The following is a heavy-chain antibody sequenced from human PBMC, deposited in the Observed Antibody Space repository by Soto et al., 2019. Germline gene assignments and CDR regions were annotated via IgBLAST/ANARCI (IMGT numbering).Heavy chain of an antibody. CDR1: GGSISSRYY. J-gene: IGHJ4*02. Sequence: QLQLQESGPGLVKPSETLSLTCTVSGGSISSRYYWGWIRQAPGKGLEWIGSIDYSGSTYYKPSLKSRVTKSVDTSRNKFSLRLSSVTAADTAVYYCARHIPAVTGYMGGHFDYWGQGTLVTVSS. V-gene: IGHV4-39*01. CDR3: ARHIPAVTGYMGGHFDY. CDR2: IDYSGST. D-gene: IGHD3-9*01.